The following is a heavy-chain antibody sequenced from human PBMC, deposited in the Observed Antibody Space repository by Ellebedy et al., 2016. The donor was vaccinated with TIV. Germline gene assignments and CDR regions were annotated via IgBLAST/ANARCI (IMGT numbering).Heavy chain of an antibody. D-gene: IGHD6-19*01. CDR1: GFPLSNYS. CDR3: ESRSVAGRGMNV. Sequence: GGSLRLSCAASGFPLSNYSMDWVRQAPGKGLEWVSYASSSSSTISYTDSVKGRFTIPRDNAKNSVYLQMTSLRVEDTAVYYCESRSVAGRGMNVWGQGTTVTVSS. V-gene: IGHV3-48*04. J-gene: IGHJ6*02. CDR2: ASSSSSTI.